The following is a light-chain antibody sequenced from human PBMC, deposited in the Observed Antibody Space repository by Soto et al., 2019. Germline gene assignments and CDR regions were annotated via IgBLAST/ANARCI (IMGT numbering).Light chain of an antibody. Sequence: DIQMTQSPSTLSASVGDRVIITCRASHSISGFLAWYQQKPGKAPKSLIYDASILESGVPSRFSGSGSGTDFTLTIASLQPDDSATYYCQQYYSFPWTFAQGTKVE. V-gene: IGKV1-5*01. J-gene: IGKJ1*01. CDR2: DAS. CDR3: QQYYSFPWT. CDR1: HSISGF.